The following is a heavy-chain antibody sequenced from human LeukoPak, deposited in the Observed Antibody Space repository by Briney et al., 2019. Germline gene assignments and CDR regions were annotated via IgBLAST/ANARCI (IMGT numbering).Heavy chain of an antibody. Sequence: SETLCLTCSVSGGYIITSDHYWGWIRQPPGKGLEWIGSIYYTGSTSTNPFFKSRVTVSVDTSKNQFSLNLTSVTAADTAVYYCARERYYYGGKTWFDPWGQGTLVTVSS. CDR1: GGYIITSDHY. CDR3: ARERYYYGGKTWFDP. CDR2: IYYTGST. D-gene: IGHD4-23*01. J-gene: IGHJ5*02. V-gene: IGHV4-39*07.